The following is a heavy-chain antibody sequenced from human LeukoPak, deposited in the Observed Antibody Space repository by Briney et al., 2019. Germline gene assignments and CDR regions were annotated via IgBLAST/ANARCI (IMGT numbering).Heavy chain of an antibody. J-gene: IGHJ4*02. D-gene: IGHD1-14*01. V-gene: IGHV3-7*05. CDR3: ARDQTEPGVIFDY. CDR2: INQDGSEK. CDR1: GFTFRSFW. Sequence: PGGSLRLSCAASGFTFRSFWMNWVRQAPGKGLEWVANINQDGSEKYYVDSVKGRFTISRDNAKNPLYLQMNSLRAEDTAVYYCARDQTEPGVIFDYWGQGALVTVSS.